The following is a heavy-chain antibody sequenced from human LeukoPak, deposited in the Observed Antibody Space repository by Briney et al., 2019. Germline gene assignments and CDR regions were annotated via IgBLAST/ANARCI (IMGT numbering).Heavy chain of an antibody. D-gene: IGHD3-9*01. V-gene: IGHV3-7*01. CDR1: GFTFSSYW. CDR3: ARGPHLPHYDILTGYHNPGYYYGMDV. J-gene: IGHJ6*02. CDR2: IKQDGSEK. Sequence: PGGSLRLSCAASGFTFSSYWMSWVRQAPGKGLEWVANIKQDGSEKYYVDSVKGRFTISRDNAKNSLYLQMNSLRAGDTAVYYCARGPHLPHYDILTGYHNPGYYYGMDVWGQGTTVTVSS.